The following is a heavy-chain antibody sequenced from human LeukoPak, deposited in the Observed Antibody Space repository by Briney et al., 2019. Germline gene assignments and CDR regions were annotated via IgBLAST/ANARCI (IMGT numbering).Heavy chain of an antibody. CDR3: ARDHSSGWYANYYYYYGMDV. D-gene: IGHD6-19*01. CDR1: GGSISSYY. J-gene: IGHJ6*02. V-gene: IGHV4-59*01. CDR2: IYYSGST. Sequence: PPETLSLTCTVSGGSISSYYWSWIRQPPGKGLEWIGYIYYSGSTNYNPSLKSRVTISVDTSKNQFSLKLSSVTAADTAVYYCARDHSSGWYANYYYYYGMDVWGQGTTVTVSS.